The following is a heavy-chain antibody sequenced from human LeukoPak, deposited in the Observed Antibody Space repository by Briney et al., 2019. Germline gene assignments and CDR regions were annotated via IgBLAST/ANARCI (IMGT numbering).Heavy chain of an antibody. V-gene: IGHV3-74*01. CDR1: GFTFRSHW. Sequence: GGSLRLSCAASGFTFRSHWMHWVRQAPGKGLAWVSRIKGDESYTNYADSVKGRFTISRDNAKNTLYLQMTSLRAEDTAIYYCVRDGDVYNFDHWGQGTLVTVSS. J-gene: IGHJ4*02. CDR2: IKGDESYT. D-gene: IGHD5-24*01. CDR3: VRDGDVYNFDH.